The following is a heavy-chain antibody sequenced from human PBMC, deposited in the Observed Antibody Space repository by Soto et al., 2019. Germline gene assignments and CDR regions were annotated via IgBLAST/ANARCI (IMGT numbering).Heavy chain of an antibody. V-gene: IGHV3-11*01. CDR3: ASDPYYYASGF. D-gene: IGHD3-10*01. Sequence: GGSLRLSCAASGFRFSDQYMTWIRQAPGKGLEWVSKISGCGTTTYYADSVKGRFTVSRDNAKNSLYLQMNSLRAEDTAVYYCASDPYYYASGFWGQGTLVTVSS. J-gene: IGHJ4*02. CDR2: ISGCGTTT. CDR1: GFRFSDQY.